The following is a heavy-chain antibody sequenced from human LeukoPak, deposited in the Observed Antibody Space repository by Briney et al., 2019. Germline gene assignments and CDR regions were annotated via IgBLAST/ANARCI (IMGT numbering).Heavy chain of an antibody. CDR2: IRSKAYGGTT. J-gene: IGHJ4*02. CDR3: TRPNYGDYGLDYFDY. CDR1: GFTFDDYG. V-gene: IGHV3-49*03. Sequence: PGGSLRLSCAASGFTFDDYGMSWFRQAPGKGLEWVGFIRSKAYGGTTEYAASVKGRFTISSDDSKSIAYLQMNSLKTEDTAVYYCTRPNYGDYGLDYFDYWGQGTLVTVSS. D-gene: IGHD4-17*01.